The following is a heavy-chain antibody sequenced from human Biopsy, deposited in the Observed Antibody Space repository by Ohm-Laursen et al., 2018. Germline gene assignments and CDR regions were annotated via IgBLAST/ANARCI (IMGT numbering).Heavy chain of an antibody. D-gene: IGHD1-1*01. CDR2: ISSSGSTI. Sequence: SLRLSCTASGFTFSSYKMNWVRQAPGKGLEWVSYISSSGSTIYYADSVKGRFTISRDNAKNSLYLQMNSLRAEDTAVYYCARDQRGPSLLEAKLTPNYFDYWGRGSLVTVSS. J-gene: IGHJ4*02. CDR1: GFTFSSYK. CDR3: ARDQRGPSLLEAKLTPNYFDY. V-gene: IGHV3-48*03.